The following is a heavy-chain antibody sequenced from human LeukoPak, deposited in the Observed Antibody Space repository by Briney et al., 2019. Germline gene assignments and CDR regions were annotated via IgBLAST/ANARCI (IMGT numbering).Heavy chain of an antibody. Sequence: SSETLSLTCTVSTGSICSGGYFGRSIRQHPGRGLEWIAYIYYSGSTYYIPSLKSRVTISVDTSKNQFSLKLSSVTAADTAVYYCARGGGGGDYNWFDAWGQGTLVTVSS. D-gene: IGHD2-21*02. CDR1: TGSICSGGYF. V-gene: IGHV4-31*03. J-gene: IGHJ5*02. CDR2: IYYSGST. CDR3: ARGGGGGDYNWFDA.